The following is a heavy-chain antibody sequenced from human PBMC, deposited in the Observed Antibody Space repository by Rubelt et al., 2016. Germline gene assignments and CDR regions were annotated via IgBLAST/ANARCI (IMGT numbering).Heavy chain of an antibody. CDR2: ISAYNGNT. V-gene: IGHV1-18*01. CDR3: ARDVIVVVPAAPDAFDI. Sequence: QVQLVQSGAEVKKPGASAKVSCKASGYTFTSYGISWVRQAPGQGLEWMGWISAYNGNTNYAQKIQGRVTRTRDTSTSTCYMELSSLRSEDTAVYYCARDVIVVVPAAPDAFDIWGQGTMVTVSS. CDR1: GYTFTSYG. D-gene: IGHD2-2*01. J-gene: IGHJ3*02.